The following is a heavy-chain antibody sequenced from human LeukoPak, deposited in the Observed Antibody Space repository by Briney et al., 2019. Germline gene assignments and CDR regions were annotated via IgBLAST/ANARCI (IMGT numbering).Heavy chain of an antibody. J-gene: IGHJ6*02. CDR1: GFTFTNCA. CDR2: ISGRGGST. V-gene: IGHV3-23*01. Sequence: GGSLRLSCAASGFTFTNCAMTWVRQAPGKGLEWVSAISGRGGSTYYADSVKGRFTISRDNSKNTLYLQMNSLRAEDTAVYYCAKDSGGYDPNYYYYYGMDVWGQGTTVTVSS. CDR3: AKDSGGYDPNYYYYYGMDV. D-gene: IGHD5-12*01.